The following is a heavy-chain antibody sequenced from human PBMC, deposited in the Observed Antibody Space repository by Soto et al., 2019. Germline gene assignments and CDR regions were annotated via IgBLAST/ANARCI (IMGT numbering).Heavy chain of an antibody. CDR1: GGSISSYY. V-gene: IGHV4-59*08. CDR3: ARLAAAAGTDY. CDR2: IYYSGST. D-gene: IGHD6-13*01. Sequence: TLSLTCTVSGGSISSYYWSWIRQPPGKGLEWIGYIYYSGSTNYNPSLKSRVTISVDTSKNQFSLKLSSVTAADTAVYYCARLAAAAGTDYWGQGTLVTVSS. J-gene: IGHJ4*02.